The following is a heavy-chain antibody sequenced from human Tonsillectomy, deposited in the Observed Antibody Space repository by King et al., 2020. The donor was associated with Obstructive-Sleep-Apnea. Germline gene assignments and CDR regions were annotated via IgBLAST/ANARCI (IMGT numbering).Heavy chain of an antibody. CDR1: GGSISSYY. CDR2: IYYSGSA. CDR3: ARHLYSNGYSGGFDI. Sequence: HVQLQESGPGLVKPSETLSLACSVSGGSISSYYWSWIRQPPGKGLEWIGYIYYSGSANYNPSLRSRVTISVDSSKNQFSLKLSSVTAADTAVFYCARHLYSNGYSGGFDIWGQGTLVTVSS. D-gene: IGHD3-22*01. J-gene: IGHJ3*02. V-gene: IGHV4-59*08.